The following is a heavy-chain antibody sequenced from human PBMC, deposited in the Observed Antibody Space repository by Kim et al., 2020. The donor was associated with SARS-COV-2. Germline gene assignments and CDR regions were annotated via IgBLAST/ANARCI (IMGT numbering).Heavy chain of an antibody. Sequence: GGSLRLSCVGSGFTLSNYPMNWVRQAPGKGLEWASYISNSGNSIYFADSVKGRFTVSRDNARNTVYLHMNSHRDEDTAVYYCARAKPRLFYSDSGTYYSLHSLMDVWDRGTTVTLSS. CDR1: GFTLSNYP. CDR2: ISNSGNSI. J-gene: IGHJ6*02. D-gene: IGHD3-10*01. V-gene: IGHV3-48*02. CDR3: ARAKPRLFYSDSGTYYSLHSLMDV.